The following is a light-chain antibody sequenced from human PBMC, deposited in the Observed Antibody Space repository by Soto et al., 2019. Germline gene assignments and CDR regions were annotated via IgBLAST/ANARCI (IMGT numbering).Light chain of an antibody. CDR1: QSLGSSGGDIY. CDR3: VQAIHWPQYT. V-gene: IGKV2-30*01. J-gene: IGKJ2*01. Sequence: DVVMTQSPLSLPVTLGQPASISCRSSQSLGSSGGDIYLNWFKLTPGQSPRRLIYMVSHRDSGVPDSVSGSVSDTDFTLQISGVEAVDVGVYYCVQAIHWPQYTFGQGPKLEIK. CDR2: MVS.